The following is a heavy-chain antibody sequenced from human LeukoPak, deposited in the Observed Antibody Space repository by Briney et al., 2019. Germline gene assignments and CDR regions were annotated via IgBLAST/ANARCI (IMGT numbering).Heavy chain of an antibody. J-gene: IGHJ6*03. CDR3: AKGSAGFGELPPIYMDV. CDR2: ISWNSGSI. V-gene: IGHV3-9*01. CDR1: GFTFDDYA. D-gene: IGHD3-10*01. Sequence: GRSLRLSRAASGFTFDDYAMHWVRQAPGKGLEWVSGISWNSGSIGYADSVKGRFTISRDNAKNSLYLQMNSLRAEDTALYYCAKGSAGFGELPPIYMDVWGKGTTVTVSS.